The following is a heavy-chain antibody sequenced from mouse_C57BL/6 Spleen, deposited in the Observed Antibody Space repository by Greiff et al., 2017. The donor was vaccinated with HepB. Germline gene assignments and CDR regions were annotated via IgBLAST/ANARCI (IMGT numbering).Heavy chain of an antibody. J-gene: IGHJ3*01. CDR3: ARLRDGNYPAWFAY. D-gene: IGHD2-1*01. Sequence: EVQLVESGGGLVQPGGSLSLSCAASGFTFTDYYMSWVRQPPGKALEWLGFIRNKANGYTTEYSASVKGRFTISRDNSQSILYLQMNALGAEDSATYYCARLRDGNYPAWFAYWGQGTLVTVSA. CDR2: IRNKANGYTT. CDR1: GFTFTDYY. V-gene: IGHV7-3*01.